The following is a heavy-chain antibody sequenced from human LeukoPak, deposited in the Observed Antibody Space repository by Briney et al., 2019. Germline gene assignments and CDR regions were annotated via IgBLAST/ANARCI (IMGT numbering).Heavy chain of an antibody. J-gene: IGHJ3*02. V-gene: IGHV4-4*09. Sequence: SETLSLTCSVSGGSMRSYYWSWIRQPPGKGLGGIGYIYTSRSTNYNPSLKSRVTISVDTGKDQFSLKLISVTAADPTLYYCARHSPVGANLGAFDIWGQGKMVTVSS. CDR3: ARHSPVGANLGAFDI. D-gene: IGHD1-26*01. CDR2: IYTSRST. CDR1: GGSMRSYY.